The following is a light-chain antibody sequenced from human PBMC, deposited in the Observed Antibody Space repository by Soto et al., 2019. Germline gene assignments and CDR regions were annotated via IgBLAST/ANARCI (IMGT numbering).Light chain of an antibody. CDR2: DAS. J-gene: IGKJ4*01. Sequence: IQLTQSPSSLSASVGDRVTITCRAGQDIGSALAWYQQRPGKAPKLLLYDASNLEAGVPSRFSGSGSGTDFTLTITSLRPEDFATYYCQQFNGFPLIFGGGTKVQSK. V-gene: IGKV1-13*02. CDR1: QDIGSA. CDR3: QQFNGFPLI.